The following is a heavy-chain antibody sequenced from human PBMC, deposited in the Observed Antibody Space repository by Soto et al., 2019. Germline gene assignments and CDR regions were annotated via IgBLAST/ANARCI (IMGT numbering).Heavy chain of an antibody. CDR1: GFTFSSYA. Sequence: WGSLGLSFASSGFTFSSYAMSWVRQAPGQGVEWCIAISGNGGSTSYTASVKGRLTISGDTSKNTLYLKMNCLRAEDTAVYYCARDIVVVPAAPGETLDSWGQGTLVTVSS. D-gene: IGHD2-2*01. V-gene: IGHV3-23*01. CDR2: ISGNGGST. J-gene: IGHJ4*02. CDR3: ARDIVVVPAAPGETLDS.